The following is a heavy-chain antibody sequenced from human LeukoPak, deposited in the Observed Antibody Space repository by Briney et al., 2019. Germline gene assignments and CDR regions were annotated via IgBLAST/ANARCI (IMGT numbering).Heavy chain of an antibody. Sequence: SGGSLRLSCAASGFTFSTYEMNWVRQAAGKGLELVSYISSSGSTIYYADSVKGRFTISRDNAKNSLYLQMNSLRAEDTAVYYCARGPLHVVVPAATWFDPWGQGILVTVSS. J-gene: IGHJ5*02. CDR3: ARGPLHVVVPAATWFDP. CDR1: GFTFSTYE. D-gene: IGHD2-2*01. CDR2: ISSSGSTI. V-gene: IGHV3-48*03.